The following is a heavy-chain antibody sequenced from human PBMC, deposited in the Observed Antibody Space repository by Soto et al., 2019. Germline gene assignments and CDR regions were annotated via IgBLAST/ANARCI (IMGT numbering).Heavy chain of an antibody. CDR2: IYFAGTT. J-gene: IGHJ4*02. Sequence: TSETLSLTCTVSGASISPNYWSWIRQPPGKGLEWIGYIYFAGTTTYNPSLRSRVSMSVDTSANHFSLNLTSVTAADTAIYYCARLGAFFQALDSWGQGTLVTVSS. CDR3: ARLGAFFQALDS. V-gene: IGHV4-59*08. D-gene: IGHD3-16*01. CDR1: GASISPNY.